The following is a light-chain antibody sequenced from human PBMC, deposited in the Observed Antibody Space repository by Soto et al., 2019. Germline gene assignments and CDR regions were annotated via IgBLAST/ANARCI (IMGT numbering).Light chain of an antibody. CDR2: LGS. Sequence: DMVMTQSPLSLPVTPGEPASISCRSSQSLLHSNGYNYLDWYLQKPGQSPQLLIFLGSNRASGVPDMFSGSGSGTDFTLKISRVEAEDVGVYYCMQALQTPYILGLVTKLEIK. CDR3: MQALQTPYI. J-gene: IGKJ2*01. V-gene: IGKV2-28*01. CDR1: QSLLHSNGYNY.